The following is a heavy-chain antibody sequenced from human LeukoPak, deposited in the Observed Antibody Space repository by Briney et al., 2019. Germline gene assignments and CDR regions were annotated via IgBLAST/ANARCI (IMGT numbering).Heavy chain of an antibody. Sequence: SETLSLTCTVSGGSISSGTYYWGWIRQPPGKGLEWIGSIYYSGSTYYNPSLKSRVTISVDTSKNQFSLKLSSVTAADTAVYYCARERRNDFWSGYGNNNWFDPWGQGTLVTVSS. D-gene: IGHD3-3*01. V-gene: IGHV4-39*07. CDR3: ARERRNDFWSGYGNNNWFDP. CDR1: GGSISSGTYY. CDR2: IYYSGST. J-gene: IGHJ5*02.